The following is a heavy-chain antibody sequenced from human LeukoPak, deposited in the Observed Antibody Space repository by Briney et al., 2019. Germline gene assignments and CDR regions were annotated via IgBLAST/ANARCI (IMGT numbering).Heavy chain of an antibody. J-gene: IGHJ4*02. CDR3: ARRGTVTSFDY. D-gene: IGHD4-17*01. CDR1: GGSFSGYY. CDR2: INHSGST. Sequence: PSETLSLTCAVYGGSFSGYYWSWIRQPPGKGLEWIGEINHSGSTNYNPSLKSRVTISVDTSKNQSSLKLSSVTAADTAVYYCARRGTVTSFDYWGQGTLVTVSS. V-gene: IGHV4-34*01.